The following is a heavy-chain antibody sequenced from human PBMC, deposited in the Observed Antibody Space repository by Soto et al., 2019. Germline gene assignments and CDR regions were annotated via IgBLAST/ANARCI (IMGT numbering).Heavy chain of an antibody. J-gene: IGHJ4*02. D-gene: IGHD4-4*01. Sequence: GGSLRLSCAASGFTFSSYWMHWVRQAPGKGLVWVSRINSDGSSTSYADSVKGRFTNSRDNANKKLYLQMNSLRAEDTAVYYCLSTLSSWGRGTLVTVSS. CDR1: GFTFSSYW. CDR2: INSDGSST. V-gene: IGHV3-74*01. CDR3: LSTLSS.